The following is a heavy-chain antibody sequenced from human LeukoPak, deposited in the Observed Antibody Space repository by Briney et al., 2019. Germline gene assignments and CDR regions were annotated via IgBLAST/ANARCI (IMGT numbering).Heavy chain of an antibody. D-gene: IGHD2-8*02. CDR3: ATYRQVLLPFES. CDR2: IFPSGGEI. J-gene: IGHJ4*02. CDR1: GLTVSSNY. Sequence: QSGGSLRLSCAASGLTVSSNYMTWVRQAAGKGLEWVSSIFPSGGEIHYADSVRGRFTISRDNSKSTLSLQMNSLRAEDTAIYYCATYRQVLLPFESWGQGTLVTVSS. V-gene: IGHV3-53*01.